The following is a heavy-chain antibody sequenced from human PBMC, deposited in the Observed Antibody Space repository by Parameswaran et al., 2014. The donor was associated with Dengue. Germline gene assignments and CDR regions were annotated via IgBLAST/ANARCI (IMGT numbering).Heavy chain of an antibody. V-gene: IGHV1-46*01. Sequence: WVRQAPGQGLEWMGIINPSGGSTSYAQKFQGRVTMTRDTSTSTVYMELSSLRSEDTAVYYCARGSARGDFPYWGQGTLVTVSS. J-gene: IGHJ4*02. CDR2: INPSGGST. CDR3: ARGSARGDFPY. D-gene: IGHD2-21*01.